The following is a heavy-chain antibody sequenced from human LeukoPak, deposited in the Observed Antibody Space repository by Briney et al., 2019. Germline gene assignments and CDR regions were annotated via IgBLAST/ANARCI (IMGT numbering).Heavy chain of an antibody. D-gene: IGHD2-2*01. CDR1: GFTFSSYA. J-gene: IGHJ4*02. Sequence: PGGSLRLSCAASGFTFSSYAMSWVRQAPGKGLEWVSAISGSGGSTYYADSVKGRFTISRDNSKNTLYLQMSSLRAEDTAVYYCARKGYCSSTNCYAVDYWGQGTLVTVSS. CDR3: ARKGYCSSTNCYAVDY. V-gene: IGHV3-23*01. CDR2: ISGSGGST.